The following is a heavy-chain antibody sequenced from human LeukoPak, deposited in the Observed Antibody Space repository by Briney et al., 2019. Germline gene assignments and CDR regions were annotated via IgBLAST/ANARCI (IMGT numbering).Heavy chain of an antibody. CDR1: GFTFRNYW. CDR2: IKQDGSEK. V-gene: IGHV3-7*03. Sequence: PGGSLRLSCAASGFTFRNYWMTWVRQAPGKGLEWVAHIKQDGSEKFYVDSVKGRFTISRDNAKNSLYLQMNSLRAEDTAVYYCARGWFQLPREQADYYYTDVWGKGTTVTVSS. CDR3: ARGWFQLPREQADYYYTDV. J-gene: IGHJ6*03. D-gene: IGHD2-2*01.